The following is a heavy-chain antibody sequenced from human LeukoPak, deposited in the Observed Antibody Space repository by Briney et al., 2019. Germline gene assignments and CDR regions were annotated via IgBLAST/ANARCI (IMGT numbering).Heavy chain of an antibody. CDR2: ISAYNGNT. D-gene: IGHD1-26*01. CDR1: GCTLPQYV. J-gene: IGHJ5*02. Sequence: SVTVSCKASGCTLPQYVISWLRQAPGQGLGGVGWISAYNGNTNYAQKLQGRVTMTTDTSTSTAYMELRSLRSDDTAVYYCARRISGSLNGFDPWGQGTLVTVSS. CDR3: ARRISGSLNGFDP. V-gene: IGHV1-18*01.